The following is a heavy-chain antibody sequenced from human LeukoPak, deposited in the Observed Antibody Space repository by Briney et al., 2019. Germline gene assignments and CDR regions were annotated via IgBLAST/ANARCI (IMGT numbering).Heavy chain of an antibody. CDR1: GGSFSGHY. V-gene: IGHV4-34*01. Sequence: SETLSLTCGVYGGSFSGHYWSWICQPPGKGLEWIGENNDSGSSNYNPSLKSRVTISVDTSKNQFSLKLSSVTAADTAAYYCARGRRQWLEPPSDYYFYMDVWGKGTTVTVSS. J-gene: IGHJ6*03. CDR3: ARGRRQWLEPPSDYYFYMDV. D-gene: IGHD6-19*01. CDR2: NNDSGSS.